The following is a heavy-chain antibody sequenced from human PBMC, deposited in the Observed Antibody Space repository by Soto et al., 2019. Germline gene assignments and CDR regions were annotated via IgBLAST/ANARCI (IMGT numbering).Heavy chain of an antibody. V-gene: IGHV3-30-3*01. Sequence: GGSLRLSCAASGFTFSSYAMHWVRQAPGKGLEWVAVISYDGSNKYYADSVKGRFTISRDNSKNTLYLQMNSLRAEDTAVYYCARDSGTVTTKRLDYWGQGTLVTVSS. CDR2: ISYDGSNK. CDR1: GFTFSSYA. D-gene: IGHD4-17*01. J-gene: IGHJ4*02. CDR3: ARDSGTVTTKRLDY.